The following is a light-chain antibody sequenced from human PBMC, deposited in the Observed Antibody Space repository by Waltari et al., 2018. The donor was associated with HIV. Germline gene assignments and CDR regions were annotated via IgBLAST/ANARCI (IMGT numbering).Light chain of an antibody. CDR1: SSNIGSNY. J-gene: IGLJ3*02. CDR3: ASWDDSLSGWV. Sequence: SVLTQPPSASRTPGQRVTISCSGSSSNIGSNYVYWYQYFPGATPQLLIYWNSRRPSGVPDRFSGSKSGTSASLAISGLRPEDETEYYCASWDDSLSGWVFGGGTKVTVL. CDR2: WNS. V-gene: IGLV1-47*01.